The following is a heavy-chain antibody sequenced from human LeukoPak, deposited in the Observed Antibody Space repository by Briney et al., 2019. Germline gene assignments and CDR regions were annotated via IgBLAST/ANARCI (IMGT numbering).Heavy chain of an antibody. V-gene: IGHV4-34*01. Sequence: SETLSLTCTVSGGSISSYYWSWIRQPPGKGLEWIGEINHSGSTNYNPSLKSRVTISVDTSKNQFSLKLSSVTAADTAVYYCARLGRYYYYYYMDVWGKGTTVTVSS. CDR1: GGSISSYY. CDR2: INHSGST. J-gene: IGHJ6*03. CDR3: ARLGRYYYYYYMDV.